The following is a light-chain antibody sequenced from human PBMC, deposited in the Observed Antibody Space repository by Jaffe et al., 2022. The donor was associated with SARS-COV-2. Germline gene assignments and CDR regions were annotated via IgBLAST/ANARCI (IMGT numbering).Light chain of an antibody. V-gene: IGLV1-51*02. CDR2: ENN. CDR1: SSNIGNNY. Sequence: QSVLTQPPSVSAAPGQKVTISCSGSSSNIGNNYVSWYQQLPGTAPKLLIYENNKRSSGIPDRFSGSKSATSATLGITGLQTGDEADYYCGTWDSSLTAGVFGTGTKVTVL. CDR3: GTWDSSLTAGV. J-gene: IGLJ1*01.